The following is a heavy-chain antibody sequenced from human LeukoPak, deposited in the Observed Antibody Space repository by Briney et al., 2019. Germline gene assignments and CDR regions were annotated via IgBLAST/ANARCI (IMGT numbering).Heavy chain of an antibody. CDR3: AKDSTYYYDSSGYYHNWFDP. Sequence: GGSLRLSCAASGFTFTTYAMAWVRQAPGKGLEWVSTVSRTDGSTYYADSVKGRFTISRDNSKNTLYLQMNSLRAEDTAVYYCAKDSTYYYDSSGYYHNWFDPWGQGTLVTVSS. V-gene: IGHV3-23*01. CDR2: VSRTDGST. D-gene: IGHD3-22*01. J-gene: IGHJ5*02. CDR1: GFTFTTYA.